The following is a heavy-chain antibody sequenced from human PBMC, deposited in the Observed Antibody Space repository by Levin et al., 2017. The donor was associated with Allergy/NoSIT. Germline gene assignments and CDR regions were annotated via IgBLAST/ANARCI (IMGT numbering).Heavy chain of an antibody. CDR2: ISSSSSYI. J-gene: IGHJ5*02. V-gene: IGHV3-21*01. D-gene: IGHD3-9*01. Sequence: GESLKISCAASGFTFSSYSMNWVRQAPGKGLEWVSSISSSSSYIYYADSVKGRFTISRDNAKNSLYLQMNSLRAEDTAVYYCAREGRQTYYDIFHWFDPWGQGTLVTVSS. CDR1: GFTFSSYS. CDR3: AREGRQTYYDIFHWFDP.